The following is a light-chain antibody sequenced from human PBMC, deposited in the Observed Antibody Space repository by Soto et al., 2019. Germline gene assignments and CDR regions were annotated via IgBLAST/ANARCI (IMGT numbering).Light chain of an antibody. Sequence: DIQMTQSPSSLSASVGDRVTITCRASQSISSYLNWYQQKPGKAPNLLIYAASSLQSGVPSRFSGSGSGPDFTLTITSLQPEDFATYYCQQSYSTPFTFGPGTKVDIK. CDR1: QSISSY. V-gene: IGKV1-39*01. CDR2: AAS. J-gene: IGKJ3*01. CDR3: QQSYSTPFT.